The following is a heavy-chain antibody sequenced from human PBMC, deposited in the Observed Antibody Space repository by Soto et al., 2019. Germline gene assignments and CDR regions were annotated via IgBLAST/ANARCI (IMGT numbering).Heavy chain of an antibody. CDR3: ARSYSGYDYLSGYYYYYMDV. D-gene: IGHD5-12*01. CDR2: IYYSGST. CDR1: AGSISSYY. V-gene: IGHV4-59*01. Sequence: SETLSLTCTVSAGSISSYYWSWIRQPPWKGLEWIGYIYYSGSTNYNPSLKSRVSISVDTSKNQFSLKLSSVTAADTAVYYCARSYSGYDYLSGYYYYYMDVWGKGTTVTVSS. J-gene: IGHJ6*03.